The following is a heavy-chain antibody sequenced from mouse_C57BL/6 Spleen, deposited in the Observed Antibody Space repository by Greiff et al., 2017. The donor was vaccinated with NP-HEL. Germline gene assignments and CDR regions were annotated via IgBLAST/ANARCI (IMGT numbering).Heavy chain of an antibody. CDR2: ISSGGSYT. Sequence: EVKVVESGGDLVKPGGSLKLSCAASGFTFSSYGMSWVRQTPDKRLEWVATISSGGSYTYYPDSVKGRFTISRDNAKNTLYLQMSSLKSEDTAMYYCAPRGLPDYWGQGTSVTVSS. CDR1: GFTFSSYG. CDR3: APRGLPDY. J-gene: IGHJ4*01. D-gene: IGHD5-5*01. V-gene: IGHV5-6*01.